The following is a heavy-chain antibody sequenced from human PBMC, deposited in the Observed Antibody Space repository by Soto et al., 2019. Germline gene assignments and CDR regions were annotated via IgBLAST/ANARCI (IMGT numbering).Heavy chain of an antibody. Sequence: QVQLVQPGAEVKRPGSSVKVSCKASGGTFTSFGISWVRQAPGQGLEWVGGIIPIFATANYAQKFLGRVAITADESTSTAYMDLSSLRSDDTAVFYCATYGPLMSGYDSPLDYWGQGTLVTVSS. J-gene: IGHJ4*02. V-gene: IGHV1-69*01. CDR2: IIPIFATA. CDR1: GGTFTSFG. D-gene: IGHD5-12*01. CDR3: ATYGPLMSGYDSPLDY.